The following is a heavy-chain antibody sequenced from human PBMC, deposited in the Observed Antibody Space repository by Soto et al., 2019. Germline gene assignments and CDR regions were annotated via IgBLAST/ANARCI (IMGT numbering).Heavy chain of an antibody. V-gene: IGHV4-39*01. CDR3: VRGTSSIIVVVVAATLGAFDI. Sequence: SETLSLTCTVSGGSISSSSYYWGWIRQPPGKGLEWIGSIYYSGSTYYNPSLKSRVTISVDTSKNQFSLKLSSVTAADTAVYYCVRGTSSIIVVVVAATLGAFDIWGQGTMVTVSS. CDR2: IYYSGST. J-gene: IGHJ3*02. CDR1: GGSISSSSYY. D-gene: IGHD2-15*01.